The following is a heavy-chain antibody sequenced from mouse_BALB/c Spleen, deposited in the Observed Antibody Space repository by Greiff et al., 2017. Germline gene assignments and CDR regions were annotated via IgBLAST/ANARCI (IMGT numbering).Heavy chain of an antibody. V-gene: IGHV1-69*02. J-gene: IGHJ2*01. CDR3: TRCRDYFDY. CDR1: GYTFTSYW. Sequence: QVQLQQPGAELVRPGASVKLSCKASGYTFTSYWINWVKQRPGQGLEWIGNIYPSDSYTNYNQKFKDKATLTVDKSSSTAYMQLSSPTSEDSAVYYCTRCRDYFDYWGQGTTLTVSS. CDR2: IYPSDSYT.